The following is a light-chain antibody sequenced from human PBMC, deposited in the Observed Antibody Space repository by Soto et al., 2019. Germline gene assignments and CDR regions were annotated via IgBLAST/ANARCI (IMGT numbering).Light chain of an antibody. CDR1: QSVSSSY. Sequence: EIVLTQSPVTLSLSPGDRDTLSCRASQSVSSSYLAWYQQKPGQAPRLLIYGASSRATGIPDRFSGSGSGTDFTLTISRLEPEDFAVYYCQQYGSSPWTFGQGTKVDIK. CDR2: GAS. V-gene: IGKV3-20*01. CDR3: QQYGSSPWT. J-gene: IGKJ1*01.